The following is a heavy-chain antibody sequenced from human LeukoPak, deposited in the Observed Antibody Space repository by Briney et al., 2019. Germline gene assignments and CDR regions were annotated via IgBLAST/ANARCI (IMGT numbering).Heavy chain of an antibody. CDR2: IKLEGSEK. D-gene: IGHD2-2*01. J-gene: IGHJ4*01. Sequence: GGSLRLSCAPSGFTFSNYWMSWIRQAPGKGLEWVANIKLEGSEKYYVDSVKGRFTISRDNAQNSLYLQMNSLRADDTAVYYCARAAIVVVPDGIGLDYWGQGTPGTVSS. V-gene: IGHV3-7*05. CDR1: GFTFSNYW. CDR3: ARAAIVVVPDGIGLDY.